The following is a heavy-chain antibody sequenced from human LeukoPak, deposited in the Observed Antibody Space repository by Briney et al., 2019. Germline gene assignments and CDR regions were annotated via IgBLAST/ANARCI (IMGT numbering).Heavy chain of an antibody. CDR2: ISAYNGNT. D-gene: IGHD6-13*01. J-gene: IGHJ5*02. V-gene: IGHV1-18*01. CDR1: GYTFTSYG. Sequence: ASVKVSCKAPGYTFTSYGISWVRQAPGQGLELMGWISAYNGNTNYAQKLQGRVTMTTDTSTSTAYMELRSLRSDDTAVYYCAREISSSWYKNWFDPWGQGTLVTVSS. CDR3: AREISSSWYKNWFDP.